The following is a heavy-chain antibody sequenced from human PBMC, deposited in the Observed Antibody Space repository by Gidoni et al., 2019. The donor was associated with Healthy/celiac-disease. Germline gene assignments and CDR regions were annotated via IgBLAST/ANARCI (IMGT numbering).Heavy chain of an antibody. J-gene: IGHJ4*02. CDR2: INHSGST. V-gene: IGHV4-34*01. Sequence: QVQLQQWGAGLLKPSETLSLTCAVYGGSFSGYYWSWIRQPPGKGLEWNGEINHSGSTNYNPALKSRVTISVDTSKNQFSLKLSSVTAADTAVYYCARVASGWYPIDYWGQGTLVTVSS. CDR1: GGSFSGYY. CDR3: ARVASGWYPIDY. D-gene: IGHD6-19*01.